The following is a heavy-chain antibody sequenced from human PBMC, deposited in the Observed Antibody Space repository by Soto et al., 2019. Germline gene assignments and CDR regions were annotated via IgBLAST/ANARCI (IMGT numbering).Heavy chain of an antibody. Sequence: QVQLVESGGGVVQPGRSLRLSCAASGFTFSTYGMHWVRQAPGKGLEWVAVISYDGNNKYYADSVKGRFTIARDNSKNTLFLQMDSLTAEDTAVYYCAKDLLPSTVTTPRDWGQGTLVTVSS. J-gene: IGHJ4*02. V-gene: IGHV3-30*18. D-gene: IGHD4-17*01. CDR1: GFTFSTYG. CDR2: ISYDGNNK. CDR3: AKDLLPSTVTTPRD.